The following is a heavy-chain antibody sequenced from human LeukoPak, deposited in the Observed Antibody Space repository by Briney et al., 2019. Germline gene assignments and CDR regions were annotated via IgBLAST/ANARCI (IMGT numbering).Heavy chain of an antibody. V-gene: IGHV3-20*04. J-gene: IGHJ3*02. D-gene: IGHD3-22*01. Sequence: GGSLRLSCAASGFTVSSNYMSWVRQAPGKGLEWVSGINWNGGSTGYADSVKGRFTISRDNAKNSLYLQMNSLRAEDTALYYCARLGTYYYDSSGSLGVPHAFDIWGQGTMVTVSS. CDR3: ARLGTYYYDSSGSLGVPHAFDI. CDR1: GFTVSSNY. CDR2: INWNGGST.